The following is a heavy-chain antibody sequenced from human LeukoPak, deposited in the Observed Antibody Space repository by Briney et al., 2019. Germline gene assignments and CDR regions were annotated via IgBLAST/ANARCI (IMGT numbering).Heavy chain of an antibody. Sequence: GESLKISCQASGYHFDTYWISWVRQMPGKGLEWMGRIDPSESYISYSPSFQGHVTISADKSISTAYLQWGGLNASDTAIYYCVTHMFRGIINGFDHWGQGTLVTVSS. V-gene: IGHV5-10-1*01. D-gene: IGHD3-10*01. CDR3: VTHMFRGIINGFDH. CDR1: GYHFDTYW. CDR2: IDPSESYI. J-gene: IGHJ5*02.